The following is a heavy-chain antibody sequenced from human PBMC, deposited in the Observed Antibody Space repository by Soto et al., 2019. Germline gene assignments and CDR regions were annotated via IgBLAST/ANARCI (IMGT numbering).Heavy chain of an antibody. V-gene: IGHV3-66*01. CDR1: GFTVISNY. CDR2: MYSGGST. Sequence: GGSLRLACAASGFTVISNYMTWVLQAPGKGLEWVSLMYSGGSTYYADSVKGRFTISRDNSKNTLYLQMNSLRAEDTAVYYCARERQGGFLELPHAFVISGTATMVTVSS. D-gene: IGHD3-3*01. J-gene: IGHJ6*03. CDR3: ARERQGGFLELPHAFVI.